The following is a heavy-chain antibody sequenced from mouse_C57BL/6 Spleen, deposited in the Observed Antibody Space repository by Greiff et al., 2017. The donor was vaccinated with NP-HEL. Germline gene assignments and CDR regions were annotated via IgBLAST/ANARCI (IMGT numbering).Heavy chain of an antibody. CDR1: GFTFSSYA. CDR2: ISDGGSYT. D-gene: IGHD2-2*01. V-gene: IGHV5-4*01. Sequence: EVQVVESGGGLVKPGGSLKLSCAASGFTFSSYAMSWVRQTPEKRLEWVATISDGGSYTYYPDNVKGRFTISRDNAKNNLYLQMSHLKSEDTAMYYCARANYYGYPYYYAMDYWGQGTSVTVSS. J-gene: IGHJ4*01. CDR3: ARANYYGYPYYYAMDY.